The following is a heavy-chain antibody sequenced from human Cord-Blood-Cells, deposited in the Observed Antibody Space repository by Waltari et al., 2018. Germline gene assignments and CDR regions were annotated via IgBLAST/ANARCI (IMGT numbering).Heavy chain of an antibody. CDR3: YYYYDSSGYYPEYFQH. CDR2: LDPEDGET. V-gene: IGHV1-24*01. CDR1: GYTLTELS. Sequence: QVQLVQSGAEVKKPGASVKVSCKVSGYTLTELSMHWVRQAPGKGLEWMGGLDPEDGETSYAQKFQGRVTMTEDTSTDTAYMELSSLRSEDTAVYYCYYYYDSSGYYPEYFQHWGQGTLVTVSS. D-gene: IGHD3-22*01. J-gene: IGHJ1*01.